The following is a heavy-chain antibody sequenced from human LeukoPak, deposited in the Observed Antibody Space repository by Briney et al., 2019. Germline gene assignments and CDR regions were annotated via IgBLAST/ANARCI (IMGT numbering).Heavy chain of an antibody. CDR1: GFSFSSFA. CDR3: AKDLVITFGGVLDY. D-gene: IGHD3-16*01. CDR2: ISGSGGST. J-gene: IGHJ4*02. Sequence: GGSLRLSCAASGFSFSSFAMSWVRQAPGKGLEWVSGISGSGGSTYYADSVKGRFTISRDNSKNTLYLQMNSLRVEDTAVYYCAKDLVITFGGVLDYWGQGTLVTVSS. V-gene: IGHV3-23*01.